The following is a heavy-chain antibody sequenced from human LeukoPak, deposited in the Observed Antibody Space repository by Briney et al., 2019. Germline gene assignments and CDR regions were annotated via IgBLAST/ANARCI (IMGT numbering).Heavy chain of an antibody. CDR2: IYYSGST. D-gene: IGHD3-16*02. J-gene: IGHJ5*02. V-gene: IGHV4-59*01. CDR3: ARGGHRPCYDYVWGSYRRNWFDP. Sequence: SETLSLTCTVSGGSISSYYWSWIRQPPGKGLEWIGYIYYSGSTNYNPSLKSRVTISVDTSKNQFSLKLSSVTAADTAVYYCARGGHRPCYDYVWGSYRRNWFDPWGQGTLVTVSS. CDR1: GGSISSYY.